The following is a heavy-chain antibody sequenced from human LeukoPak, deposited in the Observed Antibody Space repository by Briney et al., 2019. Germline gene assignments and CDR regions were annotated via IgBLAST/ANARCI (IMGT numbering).Heavy chain of an antibody. Sequence: GGSLRLSCAASGFTFSSYAMSWVRQAPGKGLEWVSAISGSGGSTYYADSVKGRFTISRDNSKNTLYLQMNSLRAEDTAVYYCAKSDSSGWYRRLGFDYWGQGTLVTVSS. V-gene: IGHV3-23*01. D-gene: IGHD6-19*01. CDR1: GFTFSSYA. CDR3: AKSDSSGWYRRLGFDY. CDR2: ISGSGGST. J-gene: IGHJ4*02.